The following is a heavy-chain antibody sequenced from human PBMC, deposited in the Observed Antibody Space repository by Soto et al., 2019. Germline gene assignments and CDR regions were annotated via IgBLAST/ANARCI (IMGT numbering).Heavy chain of an antibody. Sequence: QVQLVQSGSEVKKPGSSVRVSCKTSGGTFSIYTISWVRQAPGQGLEWMGRVLPFLDITSYSQRFQGRVTIPADRAPTTAYMELSSLISGDTAVYYCATDRDNSKWQNFDSWGQGTLVTVSS. D-gene: IGHD6-13*01. V-gene: IGHV1-69*02. CDR2: VLPFLDIT. J-gene: IGHJ4*02. CDR3: ATDRDNSKWQNFDS. CDR1: GGTFSIYT.